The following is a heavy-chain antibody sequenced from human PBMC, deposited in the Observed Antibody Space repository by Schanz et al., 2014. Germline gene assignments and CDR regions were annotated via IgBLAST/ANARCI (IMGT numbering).Heavy chain of an antibody. CDR2: ISASGGTT. CDR3: ARKMKVGVYGGKGHDSLDI. V-gene: IGHV3-23*04. J-gene: IGHJ3*02. D-gene: IGHD3-22*01. Sequence: EVQLVESGGGLVQPGGSLRLSCTASGFTFSSYSMNWVRQAPGKGLEWVSAISASGGTTYYADSVKGRFTISRDNSKNTLYLQMNTLRAEDTAVYYCARKMKVGVYGGKGHDSLDIWGQGTMVTVSS. CDR1: GFTFSSYS.